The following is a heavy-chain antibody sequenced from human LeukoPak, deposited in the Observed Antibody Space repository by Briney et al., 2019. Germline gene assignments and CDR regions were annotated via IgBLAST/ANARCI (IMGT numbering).Heavy chain of an antibody. D-gene: IGHD3-22*01. V-gene: IGHV3-30-3*01. Sequence: PGGSLRLSCAASGFTFSSYAMHWVRQAPGKGLEWVAVISYDGSNKYYADSVKGRFTISRDNSKNTLYLQMNSLRAEDTAVYYCAKGFYDNSAPSVFDIWGQGTMVTVSS. CDR2: ISYDGSNK. CDR1: GFTFSSYA. CDR3: AKGFYDNSAPSVFDI. J-gene: IGHJ3*02.